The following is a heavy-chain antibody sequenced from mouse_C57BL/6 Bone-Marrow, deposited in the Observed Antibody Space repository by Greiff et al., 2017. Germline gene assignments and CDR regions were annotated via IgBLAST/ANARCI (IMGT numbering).Heavy chain of an antibody. Sequence: EVQVVESGGGLVKPGGSLKLSCAASGFTFSSYAMSWVRPTPETRLEWVATISDGGSYTNYPDNVKGQFTISRDNAKNNPYLQMSHLKSEDTAMYYCAGGSLYAMDYWGQGTSVTVSS. CDR1: GFTFSSYA. J-gene: IGHJ4*01. V-gene: IGHV5-4*01. D-gene: IGHD1-1*02. CDR2: ISDGGSYT. CDR3: AGGSLYAMDY.